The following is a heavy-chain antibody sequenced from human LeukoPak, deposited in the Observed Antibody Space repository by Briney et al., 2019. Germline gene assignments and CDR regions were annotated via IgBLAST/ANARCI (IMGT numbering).Heavy chain of an antibody. V-gene: IGHV4-34*01. D-gene: IGHD3-22*01. CDR3: ARIPGITMIVASGKGMDV. J-gene: IGHJ6*02. Sequence: SETLSLTCAVYGGSFSGYYWSWIRHPPGKGLEWIGETNHSGSPNYNPSLKSRVTISVDTSKNQFSLKLSSVTAADTAVYYCARIPGITMIVASGKGMDVWGQGTTVTVSS. CDR2: TNHSGSP. CDR1: GGSFSGYY.